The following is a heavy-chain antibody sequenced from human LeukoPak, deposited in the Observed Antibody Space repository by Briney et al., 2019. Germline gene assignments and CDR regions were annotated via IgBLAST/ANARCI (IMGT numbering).Heavy chain of an antibody. CDR3: ARDLGGYCSSTSCYGMDV. J-gene: IGHJ6*02. D-gene: IGHD2-2*03. CDR2: IYYSGST. CDR1: GGSISSYY. V-gene: IGHV4-59*01. Sequence: ASETLSLTCTVSGGSISSYYWSWIRQPPGKGLEWIGYIYYSGSTNYNPSLKSRVTISVDTSKNQFSLKLSPVTAADTAVYYCARDLGGYCSSTSCYGMDVWGQGTMVTVSS.